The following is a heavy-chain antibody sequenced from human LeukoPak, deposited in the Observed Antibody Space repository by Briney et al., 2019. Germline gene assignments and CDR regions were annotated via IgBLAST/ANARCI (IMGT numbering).Heavy chain of an antibody. CDR3: ARQVARVLWFGGPFDS. Sequence: PSQTLSLTCTVSGGSISSGSYYWSWIRQPAGKGLEWIGRIYTSGSTNYNPSLKSRVTISVDTSKNQFSLKLSSVTAADTAVYYCARQVARVLWFGGPFDSWGQGTLVTVSS. D-gene: IGHD3-10*01. J-gene: IGHJ4*02. V-gene: IGHV4-61*02. CDR1: GGSISSGSYY. CDR2: IYTSGST.